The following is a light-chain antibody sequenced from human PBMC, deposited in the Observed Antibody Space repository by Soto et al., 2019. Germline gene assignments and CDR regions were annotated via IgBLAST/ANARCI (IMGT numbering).Light chain of an antibody. CDR1: SIDVGGDNY. CDR2: DVS. Sequence: QSALTQPASVSGSPGQSITISCTGNSIDVGGDNYVSWYQQHPGKAPKLMIYDVSNRPSGVSNRFSGSKAGNTASLTISGLQAEDEADYDCSSYTSSSTILYVFGTGTKVTVL. J-gene: IGLJ1*01. CDR3: SSYTSSSTILYV. V-gene: IGLV2-14*01.